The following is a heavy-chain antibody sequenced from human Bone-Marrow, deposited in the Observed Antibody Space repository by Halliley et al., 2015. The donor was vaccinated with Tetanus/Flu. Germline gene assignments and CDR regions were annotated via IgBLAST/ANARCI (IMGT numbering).Heavy chain of an antibody. D-gene: IGHD1-20*01. CDR2: HSGSP. J-gene: IGHJ6*02. V-gene: IGHV4-34*13. CDR3: ARSAVITVYRYGMDV. Sequence: HSGSPNSNPSLKIRVTTSLDTSKGQFYLKLGFVTAADTAVYYCARSAVITVYRYGMDVWGQGITVTVSS.